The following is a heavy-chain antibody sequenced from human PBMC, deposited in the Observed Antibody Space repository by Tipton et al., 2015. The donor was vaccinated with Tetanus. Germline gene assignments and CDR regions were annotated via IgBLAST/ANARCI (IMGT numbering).Heavy chain of an antibody. V-gene: IGHV4-31*03. CDR3: ARTSGYLYSNH. CDR1: GGSISGSEYY. D-gene: IGHD3-3*01. CDR2: IYYSGST. J-gene: IGHJ1*01. Sequence: TLSLTCTVSGGSISGSEYYWSWIRQYPGKGLEWIGYIYYSGSTYYNPSLKSRVTISVDTSKNQFSLKLSSVTAADTAVYYCARTSGYLYSNHWGQGTLVTVSS.